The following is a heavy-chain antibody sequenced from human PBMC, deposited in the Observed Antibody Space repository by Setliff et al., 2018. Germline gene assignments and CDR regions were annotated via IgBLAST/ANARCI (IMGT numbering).Heavy chain of an antibody. J-gene: IGHJ4*02. CDR2: ISTTGGAT. CDR3: ASSSGGNYEAYFDY. V-gene: IGHV3-23*01. D-gene: IGHD2-15*01. Sequence: PGGSLRLSCAASGFGFSTNAMNWVRQTPGLGLEWVSAISTTGGATYYRESVKGRFTISRDNSKNTLFLQMDGLSPEDTALYYCASSSGGNYEAYFDYWGQGTLVTVSS. CDR1: GFGFSTNA.